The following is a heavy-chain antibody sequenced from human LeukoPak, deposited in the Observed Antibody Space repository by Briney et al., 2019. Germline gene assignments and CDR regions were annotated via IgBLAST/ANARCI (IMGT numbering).Heavy chain of an antibody. J-gene: IGHJ4*02. CDR2: IYHSGST. V-gene: IGHV4-38-2*02. CDR1: GYSISSGYY. D-gene: IGHD3-10*01. Sequence: PSETLSLTCTVSGYSISSGYYWGWIRQPPGKGLEWIGNIYHSGSTYYNPSLKSRVTISVDTSKNQFSLKLSSVTAADTAVYYCARDTDYRGSGSFDYWGQGTLVTVSS. CDR3: ARDTDYRGSGSFDY.